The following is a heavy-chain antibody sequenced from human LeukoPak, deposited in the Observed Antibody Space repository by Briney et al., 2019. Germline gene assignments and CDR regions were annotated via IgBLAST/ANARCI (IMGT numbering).Heavy chain of an antibody. CDR2: IYYTGVT. D-gene: IGHD4-23*01. CDR1: GGSIITSGHY. V-gene: IGHV4-39*07. Sequence: SETLSLTCTVSGGSIITSGHYWGWIRQPPGKGLEWIGSIYYTGVTSTNPFFRSRMSISVDTPKNQFSLNLTSVTAADAAVYYCARERSSSGGHSWFDPWGQGTLVTVSS. CDR3: ARERSSSGGHSWFDP. J-gene: IGHJ5*02.